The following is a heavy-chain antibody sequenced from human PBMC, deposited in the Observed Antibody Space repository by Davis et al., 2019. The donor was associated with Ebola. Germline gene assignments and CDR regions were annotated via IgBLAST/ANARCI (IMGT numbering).Heavy chain of an antibody. CDR2: IYYSGST. CDR3: ARVPVVPAASGVDY. V-gene: IGHV4-59*01. CDR1: GGSTSSYY. D-gene: IGHD2-2*01. Sequence: SETLSLTFTVSGGSTSSYYRSWIRQPPGQGLEWIGYIYYSGSTNYNPSLKSRVTISVDTSKNQFSLKLSSVTAADTAVYYCARVPVVPAASGVDYWGQGTLVTVSS. J-gene: IGHJ4*02.